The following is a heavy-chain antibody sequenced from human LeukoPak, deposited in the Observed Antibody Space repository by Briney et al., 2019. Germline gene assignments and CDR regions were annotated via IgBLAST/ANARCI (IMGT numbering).Heavy chain of an antibody. J-gene: IGHJ5*02. Sequence: ASVKVSCKASGYTFTGYYMHWVRQAPGQGLEWMGWINPNSSGTNYAQKFQGRVTMTRDTSISTAYMELSRLRSDDTAVYYCARDLMVRGVNWFDPWGQGTLVTVSS. CDR1: GYTFTGYY. V-gene: IGHV1-2*02. CDR3: ARDLMVRGVNWFDP. CDR2: INPNSSGT. D-gene: IGHD3-10*01.